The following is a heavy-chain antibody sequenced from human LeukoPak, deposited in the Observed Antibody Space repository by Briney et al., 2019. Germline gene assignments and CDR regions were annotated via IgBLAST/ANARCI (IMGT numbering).Heavy chain of an antibody. J-gene: IGHJ6*03. CDR3: ARVVVATGYYYMDV. CDR1: GGSISSHY. D-gene: IGHD2-15*01. V-gene: IGHV4-59*11. Sequence: PSETLSLTCTVSGGSISSHYWSWIRQPPGKGLEWIGYIYYRGSTNYNPSLKSRVTISVDTSKNQFSLKLSSVTAADTAVYYCARVVVATGYYYMDVWGKGTTVTVSS. CDR2: IYYRGST.